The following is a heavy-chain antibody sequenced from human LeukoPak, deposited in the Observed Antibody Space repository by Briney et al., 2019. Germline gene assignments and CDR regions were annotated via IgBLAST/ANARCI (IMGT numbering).Heavy chain of an antibody. Sequence: GGSLRLSCSASGFSFTSYAMNWVRQAPGEGLEWVSSITTGSSYIYYADSVRGRFSVSRDNAQNSLYLEMNSLRAEDTAVYFCARVEATTARSYYYYYMDVWGKGTTVTVSS. CDR1: GFSFTSYA. CDR2: ITTGSSYI. CDR3: ARVEATTARSYYYYYMDV. D-gene: IGHD1-1*01. V-gene: IGHV3-21*06. J-gene: IGHJ6*03.